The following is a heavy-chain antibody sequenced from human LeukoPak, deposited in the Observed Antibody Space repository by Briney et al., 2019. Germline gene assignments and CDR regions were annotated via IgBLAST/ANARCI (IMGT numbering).Heavy chain of an antibody. CDR2: INHSGST. CDR3: ARFGSGWHYFDY. CDR1: GGSFSGYY. V-gene: IGHV4-34*01. J-gene: IGHJ4*02. D-gene: IGHD6-19*01. Sequence: SETLSLTCAVYGGSFSGYYWSWIRQPPGKGLEWIGEINHSGSTNYNPSLKSRVTISVDTSKNQFSLKLSSVAAADTAVYYCARFGSGWHYFDYWGQGTLVTVSS.